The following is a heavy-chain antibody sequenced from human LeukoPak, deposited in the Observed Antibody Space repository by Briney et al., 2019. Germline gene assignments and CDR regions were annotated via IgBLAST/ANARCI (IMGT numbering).Heavy chain of an antibody. Sequence: GGSLRLSCAASGLPFSNYGMSWVRQAPGKGLEWVSTISGDAGNKHYPDSVKGRFTISRDNSKNTLHLQVNDLRVDDTAIYYCATDVGGAMFDYWGQGTLVTVSS. CDR2: ISGDAGNK. J-gene: IGHJ4*02. D-gene: IGHD3-10*01. V-gene: IGHV3-23*01. CDR3: ATDVGGAMFDY. CDR1: GLPFSNYG.